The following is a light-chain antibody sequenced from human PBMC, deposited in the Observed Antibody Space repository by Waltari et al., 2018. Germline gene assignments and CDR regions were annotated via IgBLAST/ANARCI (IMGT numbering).Light chain of an antibody. CDR1: QSVSRW. CDR3: QQYRTSSLYT. CDR2: LAS. V-gene: IGKV1-5*03. J-gene: IGKJ2*01. Sequence: DIQMTQSPSTMSASVGDRVTITCRASQSVSRWLAWYQQKPGKAPKFLIYLASTLESGVPSRCSGSGSGTEFTLTISSLQPDDFATYYCQQYRTSSLYTVGQGTKLEI.